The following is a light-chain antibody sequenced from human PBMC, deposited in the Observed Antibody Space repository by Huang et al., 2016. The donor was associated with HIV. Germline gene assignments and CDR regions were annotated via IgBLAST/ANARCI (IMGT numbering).Light chain of an antibody. CDR3: QQYDTYPHT. J-gene: IGKJ5*01. V-gene: IGKV1-8*01. Sequence: IRITQSPSSLSASTGDRVTITCRASQDISNYLAWYQQKPGEAPKLLIFAASTLQSGVPSRFSGGGSGTDFTLTINCLQSEDLATYFCQQYDTYPHTFGQGTRLEIK. CDR2: AAS. CDR1: QDISNY.